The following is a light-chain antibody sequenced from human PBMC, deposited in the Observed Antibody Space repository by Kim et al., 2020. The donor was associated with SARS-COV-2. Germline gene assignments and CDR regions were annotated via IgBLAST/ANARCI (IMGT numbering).Light chain of an antibody. CDR2: GAS. V-gene: IGKV3-15*01. CDR3: QQYNNWPPDT. CDR1: QSVSSN. J-gene: IGKJ5*01. Sequence: EIVMTQSPATLSVSPGERATLSCRASQSVSSNLAWYQQKPGQAPRLLIYGASTRATGIPDRFSGSGSGTEFTLTISSLQSEDFAVYYCQQYNNWPPDTFGQGTQLEIK.